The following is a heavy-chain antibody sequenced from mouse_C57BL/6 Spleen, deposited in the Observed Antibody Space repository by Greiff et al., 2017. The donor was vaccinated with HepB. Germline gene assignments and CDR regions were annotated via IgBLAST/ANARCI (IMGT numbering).Heavy chain of an antibody. CDR2: IYPSDSET. Sequence: QVQLKQPGAELVRPGSSVKLSCKASGYTFTSYWMDWVKQRPGQGLEWIGNIYPSDSETHYNQKFKDKATLTVDKSSSTAYMQLSSLTSEDSAVYYCARSGPSTHFDYWGQGTTLTVSS. J-gene: IGHJ2*01. V-gene: IGHV1-61*01. D-gene: IGHD2-1*01. CDR3: ARSGPSTHFDY. CDR1: GYTFTSYW.